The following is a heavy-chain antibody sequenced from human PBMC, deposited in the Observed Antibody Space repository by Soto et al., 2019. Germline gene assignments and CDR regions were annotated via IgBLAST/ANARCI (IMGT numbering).Heavy chain of an antibody. Sequence: ASVKVSCKASGYTFTSYAMHWVRQAPGQRLERMGWINAGNGNTKYSQKFQGRVTITRDTSASTAYMELSSLRSEDTAVFYCARAGRYCSGGSCLGSYWGQGTLVTVSS. CDR1: GYTFTSYA. V-gene: IGHV1-3*01. CDR2: INAGNGNT. J-gene: IGHJ4*02. CDR3: ARAGRYCSGGSCLGSY. D-gene: IGHD2-15*01.